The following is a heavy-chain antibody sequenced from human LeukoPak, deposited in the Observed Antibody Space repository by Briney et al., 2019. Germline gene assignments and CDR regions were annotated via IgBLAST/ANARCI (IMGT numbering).Heavy chain of an antibody. CDR3: ASRPPDSSGYPPCGPYYYYGMDV. D-gene: IGHD3-22*01. J-gene: IGHJ6*02. V-gene: IGHV1-69*13. CDR2: IIPIFGTA. CDR1: GGTFSSYA. Sequence: SVKVSCKASGGTFSSYAISWVRQAPGQGLEWMGGIIPIFGTANYAQKFQGRVTITADESTSTAYMELSSLRSEDTAVYYCASRPPDSSGYPPCGPYYYYGMDVWGQGTTVTVSS.